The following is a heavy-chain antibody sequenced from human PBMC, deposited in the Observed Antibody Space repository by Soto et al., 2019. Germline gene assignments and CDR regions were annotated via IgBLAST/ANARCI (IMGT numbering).Heavy chain of an antibody. CDR2: IIPIFGTA. D-gene: IGHD2-15*01. CDR1: GGTFSSYA. V-gene: IGHV1-69*13. Sequence: SVKVSCKASGGTFSSYAISWVRQGPGQGLEWMGGIIPIFGTANYAQKFQGRVTITADESTSTAYMELSSLRSEGTAVYYCARGTGYCSGGSCLGDFDIWGQGTMVTVSS. J-gene: IGHJ3*02. CDR3: ARGTGYCSGGSCLGDFDI.